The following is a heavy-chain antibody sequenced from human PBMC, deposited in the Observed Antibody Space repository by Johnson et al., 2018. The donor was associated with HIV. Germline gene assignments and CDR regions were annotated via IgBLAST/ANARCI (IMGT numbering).Heavy chain of an antibody. CDR2: IKQDGSEK. CDR3: AKEAVATSHAFDI. CDR1: GFTFSSYW. Sequence: VQLVESGGGLVQPGGSLRLSCAASGFTFSSYWMSWVRQAPGKGLEWVANIKQDGSEKYYADSVKGRFTISRDNSKNTLYQQMNSLRAEDTAVYYCAKEAVATSHAFDIWGQGTMVTVSS. D-gene: IGHD5-12*01. V-gene: IGHV3-7*01. J-gene: IGHJ3*02.